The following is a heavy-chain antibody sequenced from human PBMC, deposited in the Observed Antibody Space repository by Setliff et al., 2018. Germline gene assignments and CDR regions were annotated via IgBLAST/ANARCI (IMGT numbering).Heavy chain of an antibody. J-gene: IGHJ6*01. CDR2: IRHDGYNK. CDR1: GFVFGTYG. D-gene: IGHD2-21*01. CDR3: AKDSLEVVIALHGMDV. V-gene: IGHV3-30*02. Sequence: GGSLRLSCAASGFVFGTYGMHWVRQAPGKGLEWVAFIRHDGYNKYYADSVQGRFTISRDNSKNTLFLQMDSLRDDDTAVYYCAKDSLEVVIALHGMDVWGQGTTVTVSS.